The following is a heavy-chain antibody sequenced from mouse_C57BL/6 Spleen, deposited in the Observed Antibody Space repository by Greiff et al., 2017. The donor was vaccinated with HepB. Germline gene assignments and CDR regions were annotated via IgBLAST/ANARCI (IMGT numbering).Heavy chain of an antibody. Sequence: QVQLQQSGPELVKPGASVKISCKASGYAFSSSWMNWVKQRPGKGLEWIGRIYPGDGDTNYNGKFKGKATLTADKSSSTAYMQLSSLTSEDSAVYFCAREGGDYGSSRYFDVWGTGTTVTVSS. J-gene: IGHJ1*03. CDR1: GYAFSSSW. V-gene: IGHV1-82*01. D-gene: IGHD1-1*01. CDR3: AREGGDYGSSRYFDV. CDR2: IYPGDGDT.